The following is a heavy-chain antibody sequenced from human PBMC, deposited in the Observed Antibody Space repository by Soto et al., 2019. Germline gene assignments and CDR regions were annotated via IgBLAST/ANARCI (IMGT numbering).Heavy chain of an antibody. D-gene: IGHD3-22*01. J-gene: IGHJ4*02. V-gene: IGHV1-18*01. CDR3: ARVESVDYYDSSGYHGFDY. CDR1: GYTFTSYG. Sequence: QVQLVQSGAEVKKPGASVKVSCKASGYTFTSYGISWVRQAPGQGLEWMGWISAYNGNTNYAQKLQGRVTMTTDTXXSXAXXELRSLRSDDTAVYYCARVESVDYYDSSGYHGFDYWGQGTLVTVSS. CDR2: ISAYNGNT.